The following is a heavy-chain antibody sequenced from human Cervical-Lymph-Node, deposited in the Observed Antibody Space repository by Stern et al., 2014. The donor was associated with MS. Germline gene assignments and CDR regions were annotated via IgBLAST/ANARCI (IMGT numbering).Heavy chain of an antibody. J-gene: IGHJ4*02. D-gene: IGHD2-8*02. Sequence: VQLVQSGAEVQKPGASVKVSCKASGYSFTNYAMHWVRQAPGQRLEWMAWIHTGNGNTKYSQKFQGRVIITRDTSASTVYMELSSLRSEDTAVYFCARELVGSTLFDYWGQGTLVTVSS. CDR1: GYSFTNYA. CDR3: ARELVGSTLFDY. CDR2: IHTGNGNT. V-gene: IGHV1-3*04.